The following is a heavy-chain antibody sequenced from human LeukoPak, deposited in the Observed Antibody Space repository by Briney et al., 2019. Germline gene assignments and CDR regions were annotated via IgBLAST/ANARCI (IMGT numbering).Heavy chain of an antibody. J-gene: IGHJ4*02. V-gene: IGHV1-18*04. CDR3: ARDQDYYYGSGSYYNLLDY. Sequence: ASVRVSFKASGHTFTRYGISWVRQAPGQRLEWMGWSSAYNGNTKYAQKLQGRVTMTTDTSTSTAYMELRSLRSDDTTVYYCARDQDYYYGSGSYYNLLDYWGQGTLVTVSS. CDR1: GHTFTRYG. D-gene: IGHD3-10*01. CDR2: SSAYNGNT.